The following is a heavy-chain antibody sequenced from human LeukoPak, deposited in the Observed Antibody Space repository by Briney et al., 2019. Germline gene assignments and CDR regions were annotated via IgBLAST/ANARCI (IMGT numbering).Heavy chain of an antibody. J-gene: IGHJ4*02. V-gene: IGHV3-30*18. CDR1: GFTFSRNG. CDR2: ISYDGSNK. Sequence: GGSLRRSCTASGFTFSRNGMHWVRQAPGKGLEWVADISYDGSNKYYEDSVKGRFTISRDNSKNTLFLQMNSLRTEDTAVYYCAKEAKPWSGGGSFDYWGQGTLVTVSS. D-gene: IGHD3-10*01. CDR3: AKEAKPWSGGGSFDY.